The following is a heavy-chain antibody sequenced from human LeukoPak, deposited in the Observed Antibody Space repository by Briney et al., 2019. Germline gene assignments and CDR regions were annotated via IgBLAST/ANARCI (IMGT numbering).Heavy chain of an antibody. D-gene: IGHD3-22*01. CDR2: ISAYNGNT. J-gene: IGHJ4*02. Sequence: ASVKVSCKASGYTFTSYGISWVRQAPGQGLEWMGWISAYNGNTNYAQKLQGRVTMTTDTPTSTAYMELRSLRSDDTAVYYCARAPSGYYDSSGHSPAFYWGQGTLVTVSS. CDR1: GYTFTSYG. CDR3: ARAPSGYYDSSGHSPAFY. V-gene: IGHV1-18*01.